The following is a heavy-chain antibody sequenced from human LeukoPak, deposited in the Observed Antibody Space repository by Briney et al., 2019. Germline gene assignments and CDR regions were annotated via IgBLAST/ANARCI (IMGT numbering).Heavy chain of an antibody. CDR1: GGSISSGDYY. CDR2: IYYSGST. J-gene: IGHJ4*02. D-gene: IGHD6-19*01. V-gene: IGHV4-30-4*08. CDR3: ARAYSSGWEGWNY. Sequence: PSETLSLTCTVSGGSISSGDYYWSWIRQPPGKGLEWIGYIYYSGSTYYNPSLKSRVTISVDTSKNQFSLKLSSVTAADTAVYYCARAYSSGWEGWNYWGQGTLVTVSS.